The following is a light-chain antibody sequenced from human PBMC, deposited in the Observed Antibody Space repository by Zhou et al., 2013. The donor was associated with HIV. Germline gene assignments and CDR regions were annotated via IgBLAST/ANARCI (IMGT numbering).Light chain of an antibody. CDR2: GAS. J-gene: IGKJ5*01. Sequence: EVVMTQSPATLSVSPGERATLSCRASQGVSSNLAWYQQKPGQAPRLLIYGASTRATGIPDRFSGSGSGTDFTLTISRLEPEDFAVYYCQQYETSPITFGQGTRLEI. CDR1: QGVSSN. V-gene: IGKV3D-15*01. CDR3: QQYETSPIT.